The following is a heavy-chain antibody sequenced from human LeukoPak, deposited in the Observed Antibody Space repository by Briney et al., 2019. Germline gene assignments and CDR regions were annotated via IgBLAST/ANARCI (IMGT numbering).Heavy chain of an antibody. CDR3: SRAPIPSPFYFDY. V-gene: IGHV3-20*04. D-gene: IGHD2-21*01. CDR1: GFAFDDHG. CDR2: INWRGGST. J-gene: IGHJ4*02. Sequence: GGSLRLSCTASGFAFDDHGMSWVRQAPGKGLEWVSGINWRGGSTGNADPLRGRFTISRDNAKNSLYLQLDSVRAEDTALYYCSRAPIPSPFYFDYWGQGTLVTVSS.